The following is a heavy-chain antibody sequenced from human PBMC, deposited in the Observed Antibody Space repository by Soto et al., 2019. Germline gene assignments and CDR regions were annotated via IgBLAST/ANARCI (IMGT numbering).Heavy chain of an antibody. Sequence: ASVKVSCKVSGYTLTELSMHWVRQAPGKGLEWMGGFDPEDGETIYAQKFQGRVPMTEDTSTDTAYMELSSLRSEDTAVYYCATGRPARHDYGDPQKLDAFDIWGRGTMVTVSS. CDR3: ATGRPARHDYGDPQKLDAFDI. CDR1: GYTLTELS. J-gene: IGHJ3*02. CDR2: FDPEDGET. D-gene: IGHD4-17*01. V-gene: IGHV1-24*01.